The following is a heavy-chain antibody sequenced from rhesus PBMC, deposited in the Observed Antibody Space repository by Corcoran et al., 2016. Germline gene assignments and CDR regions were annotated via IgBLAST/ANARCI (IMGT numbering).Heavy chain of an antibody. V-gene: IGHV4-147*01. D-gene: IGHD3-34*01. Sequence: QVQLQESGPGLVKPSETLSLTCAVSGYSISSNYWSWTRQPPGKGLEWIGYIYGSSGSTHYNPSLKSRVTISTDTSKNQFSLKLSSVTAADTAVYYCARDGENWGDLDYWGQGVLVTVSS. CDR1: GYSISSNY. CDR3: ARDGENWGDLDY. J-gene: IGHJ4*01. CDR2: IYGSSGST.